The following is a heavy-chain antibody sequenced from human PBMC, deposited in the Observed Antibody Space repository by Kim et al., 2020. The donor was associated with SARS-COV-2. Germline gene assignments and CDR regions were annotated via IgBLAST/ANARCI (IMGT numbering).Heavy chain of an antibody. Sequence: GGSLRLSCAASGFTFSSYAMSWVRQAPGKGLEWVSAISGSGGSTYYADSVKGRFTISRDNSKNTLYLQMNSLRAEDTAVYYCAKDGRAYYGARSIIMDVWGQGTTVTVSS. V-gene: IGHV3-23*01. CDR2: ISGSGGST. CDR3: AKDGRAYYGARSIIMDV. J-gene: IGHJ6*02. CDR1: GFTFSSYA. D-gene: IGHD3-10*01.